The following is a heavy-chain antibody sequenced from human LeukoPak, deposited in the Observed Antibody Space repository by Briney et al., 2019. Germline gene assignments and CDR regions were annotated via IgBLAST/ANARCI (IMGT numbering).Heavy chain of an antibody. CDR2: IYSGGNT. V-gene: IGHV3-66*01. CDR3: ARGLNWFDP. Sequence: GGPLRLSCAASGFAVSSNYMTWVRQAPGKGLEWVSIIYSGGNTNFADSVKGRFTISRDNSKNTLFLLMNSLRAEDTAVYYCARGLNWFDPWGRGTLVTVSS. CDR1: GFAVSSNY. J-gene: IGHJ5*02.